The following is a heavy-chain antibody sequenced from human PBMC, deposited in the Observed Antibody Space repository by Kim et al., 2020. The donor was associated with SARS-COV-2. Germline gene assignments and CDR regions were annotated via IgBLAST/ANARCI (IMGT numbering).Heavy chain of an antibody. CDR3: ARVVVVVPAAIPNPNPANGIAVAGSEFDY. J-gene: IGHJ4*02. Sequence: SEALSLTCTVSGYSISSGYYWGWIRQPPGKGLEWIGSIYHSGSTYYNPSLKSRVTISVDTSKNQFSLKLSSVTAADTAVYYCARVVVVVPAAIPNPNPANGIAVAGSEFDYWGQGTLVTVSS. CDR2: IYHSGST. D-gene: IGHD2-2*02. CDR1: GYSISSGYY. V-gene: IGHV4-38-2*02.